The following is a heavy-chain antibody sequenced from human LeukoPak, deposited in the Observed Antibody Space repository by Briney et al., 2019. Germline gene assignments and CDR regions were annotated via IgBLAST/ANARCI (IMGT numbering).Heavy chain of an antibody. J-gene: IGHJ4*02. Sequence: GRSLTLSCAASGFTFSDYYMSWIRQAPGKGLEWVSYISSSGFSIYYADYVRGRFTISRDNAKKSLYLQMNSLRAEDTAVYYCARDRVTGYYSPVDYWGQGTLGTVSS. D-gene: IGHD3-9*01. CDR3: ARDRVTGYYSPVDY. CDR2: ISSSGFSI. CDR1: GFTFSDYY. V-gene: IGHV3-11*01.